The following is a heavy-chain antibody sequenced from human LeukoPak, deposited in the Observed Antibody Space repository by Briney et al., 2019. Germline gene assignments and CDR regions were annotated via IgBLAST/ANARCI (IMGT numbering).Heavy chain of an antibody. Sequence: GGSLRLSCAASAFTFSNYWMHWVRQGPGKGRMWVSRIKSDGSETSSAESLEGRFTISRDNARNMLYLQMNSLRPEDTAIYYCTSDRVLYGLDVWGQGTTVTVSS. CDR1: AFTFSNYW. V-gene: IGHV3-74*01. J-gene: IGHJ6*02. CDR2: IKSDGSET. CDR3: TSDRVLYGLDV.